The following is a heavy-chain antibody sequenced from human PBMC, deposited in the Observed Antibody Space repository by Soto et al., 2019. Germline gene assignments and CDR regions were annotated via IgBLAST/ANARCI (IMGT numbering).Heavy chain of an antibody. Sequence: GSVRLSREASGVTFSDYWIHWVRQAPGRGLVWVSRVQGNGIGTNYADSVEGRFTISRDNAKNTVYLQMNGLRSDDTALYYCALPYAGDPAGFDYWGQGTLVTVSS. CDR2: VQGNGIGT. V-gene: IGHV3-74*01. CDR1: GVTFSDYW. CDR3: ALPYAGDPAGFDY. D-gene: IGHD2-21*02. J-gene: IGHJ4*02.